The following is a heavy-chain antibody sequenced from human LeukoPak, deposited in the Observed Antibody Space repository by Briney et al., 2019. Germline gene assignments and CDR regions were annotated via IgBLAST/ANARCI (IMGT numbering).Heavy chain of an antibody. D-gene: IGHD3-10*01. CDR3: ARDFYGSGTYYYSIYFFDY. Sequence: GGSVRLSCAASGFTFGTYAMSWARQAPGKGLVWVSAISGNGGSTYYADSVKGRFTISRDASKNTLYLQMNSLRAEDTAVYYCARDFYGSGTYYYSIYFFDYWGQGTLVTISS. CDR2: ISGNGGST. V-gene: IGHV3-23*01. CDR1: GFTFGTYA. J-gene: IGHJ4*02.